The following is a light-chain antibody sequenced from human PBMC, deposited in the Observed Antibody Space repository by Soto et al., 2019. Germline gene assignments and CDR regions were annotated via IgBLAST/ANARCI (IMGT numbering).Light chain of an antibody. Sequence: DIVMTQSPLSLPVTLGQPASISCRSSQSLAYSFEKTSLIRFQQRPGQSPRHLIYEVSNRDSGVPDRFSGSGSGTEFTLKISRVEAEDVGVYYCMQGSHWPRTFGQGNKGEIK. J-gene: IGKJ1*01. V-gene: IGKV2-30*01. CDR1: QSLAYSFEKTS. CDR2: EVS. CDR3: MQGSHWPRT.